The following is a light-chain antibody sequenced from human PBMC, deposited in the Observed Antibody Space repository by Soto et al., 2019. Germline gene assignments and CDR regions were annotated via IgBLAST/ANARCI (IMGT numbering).Light chain of an antibody. Sequence: EIVLTQSPCTLSLSAGERATLSCGASQSVSSSYLAWYQQKPGQAPRLLIYGASSRATGIPDRFSGSGSGTDFNLTISRLETEDFAVYYCQQYGSSPLTFGGGTKVDIK. CDR2: GAS. J-gene: IGKJ4*01. V-gene: IGKV3-20*01. CDR1: QSVSSSY. CDR3: QQYGSSPLT.